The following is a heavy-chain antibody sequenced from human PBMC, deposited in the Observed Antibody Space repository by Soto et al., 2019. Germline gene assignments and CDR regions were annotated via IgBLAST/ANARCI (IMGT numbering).Heavy chain of an antibody. D-gene: IGHD1-1*01. CDR3: ARGPQTQLLDY. V-gene: IGHV3-30*04. J-gene: IGHJ4*02. CDR1: GFTFSSYA. CDR2: XSYDGXNT. Sequence: GXSRRLSCAASGFTFSSYAMHWVRQAPGKGLEWVAVXSYDGXNTYYAESVKGXFTISRDXXNNTLYLKMNSLRDEDKDVYYCARGPQTQLLDYWGQGTLVTVYS.